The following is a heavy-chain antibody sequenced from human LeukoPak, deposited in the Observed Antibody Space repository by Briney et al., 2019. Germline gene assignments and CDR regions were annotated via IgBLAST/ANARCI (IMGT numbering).Heavy chain of an antibody. J-gene: IGHJ2*01. D-gene: IGHD4-17*01. V-gene: IGHV4-38-2*01. CDR1: GYSISNRYY. CDR3: ASVTRSMARFFDL. Sequence: SETLSLTCAVSGYSISNRYYWGWIRQPPGKGLEGIGSYYHTESSYYNPSPQSRVAISIDTSKTQFSLKLASVTAADTAVYYCASVTRSMARFFDLAGGGTLVILSS. CDR2: YYHTESS.